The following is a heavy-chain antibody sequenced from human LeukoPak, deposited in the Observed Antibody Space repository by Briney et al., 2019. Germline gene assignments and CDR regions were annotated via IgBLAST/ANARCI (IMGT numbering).Heavy chain of an antibody. J-gene: IGHJ5*02. D-gene: IGHD2-2*01. CDR2: IYYTGST. V-gene: IGHV4-59*01. CDR1: GDSISNYY. CDR3: ARGAEREPAAIGWFDP. Sequence: SETLSLTCTVSGDSISNYYWSWLRQPPGKGLEWLGYIYYTGSTYYNPSLKSRVTMSVDTSKNQFSLKLNSVTAADTAVYYCARGAEREPAAIGWFDPWGQGTLVTVSS.